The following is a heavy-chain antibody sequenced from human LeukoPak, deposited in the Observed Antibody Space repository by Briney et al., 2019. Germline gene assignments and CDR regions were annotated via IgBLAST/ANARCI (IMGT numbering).Heavy chain of an antibody. V-gene: IGHV1-18*01. Sequence: GASVKVSCKASGYTFTNYGTSWVRQAPGQGLEWMGWISAYNGNTNYAQKLQGRVTMTTDTSTSTAYMEVRSLRSDDTAMYYCARQSFGSGSRDDALDIWGQGTMVTVSS. D-gene: IGHD3-10*01. CDR1: GYTFTNYG. CDR2: ISAYNGNT. CDR3: ARQSFGSGSRDDALDI. J-gene: IGHJ3*02.